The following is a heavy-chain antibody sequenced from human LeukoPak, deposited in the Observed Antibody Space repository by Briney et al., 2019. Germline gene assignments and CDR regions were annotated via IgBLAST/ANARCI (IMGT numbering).Heavy chain of an antibody. CDR2: IYTSGST. Sequence: SETLSLTCTVSGGSISRYYGSWIRQPAGKGVEWIGRIYTSGSTNYNPSLKSRVTMSVDTSKNQFSLKLSSVTAADTAVYYCARASAYYYDSSGYYYEAHFDYWGQGTLVTVSS. CDR3: ARASAYYYDSSGYYYEAHFDY. D-gene: IGHD3-22*01. CDR1: GGSISRYY. V-gene: IGHV4-4*07. J-gene: IGHJ4*02.